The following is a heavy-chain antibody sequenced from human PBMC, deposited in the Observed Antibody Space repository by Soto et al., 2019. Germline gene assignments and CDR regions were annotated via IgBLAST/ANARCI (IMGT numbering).Heavy chain of an antibody. J-gene: IGHJ4*02. CDR1: GYTFTAYY. CDR2: IDPNSGDT. CDR3: ARTPYYVFWSGYSFDS. D-gene: IGHD3-3*01. V-gene: IGHV1-2*04. Sequence: QVQLVQSGAAVKKPGASVKVSCKASGYTFTAYYLHWVRQAPGHGLEWLGWIDPNSGDTKYAQNFEGWVTMTRDTSINRAYLHLSRLKYDDTAFYYSARTPYYVFWSGYSFDSWGQGTLVSVPS.